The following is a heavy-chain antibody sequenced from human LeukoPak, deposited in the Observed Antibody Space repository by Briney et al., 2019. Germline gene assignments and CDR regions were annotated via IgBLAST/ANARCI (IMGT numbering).Heavy chain of an antibody. CDR1: GYTFTGYY. CDR3: ASPPLAGRWVDAFDI. CDR2: INPNSGGT. D-gene: IGHD6-19*01. J-gene: IGHJ3*02. V-gene: IGHV1-2*02. Sequence: ASVKVSCEASGYTFTGYYMHWVRQAPGQGLEWMGWINPNSGGTNYAQKFQGRVTMTRDTSTSTVYMELSSLRSEDTAVYYCASPPLAGRWVDAFDIWGQGTMVTVSS.